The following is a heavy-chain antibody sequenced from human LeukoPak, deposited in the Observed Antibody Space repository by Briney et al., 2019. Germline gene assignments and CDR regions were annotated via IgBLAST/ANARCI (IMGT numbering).Heavy chain of an antibody. V-gene: IGHV3-23*01. CDR3: ARVYYYDSSGYPDY. CDR1: GFTFSSYA. CDR2: ISGNDGNT. D-gene: IGHD3-22*01. Sequence: GGSLRLSCAASGFTFSSYAMSWVRQAPGKGLEWVSAISGNDGNTYYADSVKGRFTISRDNSKNTLYLQMNSLRAEDTAVYYCARVYYYDSSGYPDYWGQGTLVTVSS. J-gene: IGHJ4*02.